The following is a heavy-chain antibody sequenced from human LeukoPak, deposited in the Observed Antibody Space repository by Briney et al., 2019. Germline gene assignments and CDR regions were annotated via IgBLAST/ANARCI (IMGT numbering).Heavy chain of an antibody. V-gene: IGHV3-23*01. CDR1: GFIFSNYA. CDR2: ITGSGDST. D-gene: IGHD6-19*01. Sequence: GGSLRLSCAGSGFIFSNYAMSWFRQAPGKGLEWVSSITGSGDSTYYADSVKGRFTISRDNSKSALYLQMNSLRAEDTAVYHCAIHDSSGWYFFWGQGTLATVSS. CDR3: AIHDSSGWYFF. J-gene: IGHJ4*02.